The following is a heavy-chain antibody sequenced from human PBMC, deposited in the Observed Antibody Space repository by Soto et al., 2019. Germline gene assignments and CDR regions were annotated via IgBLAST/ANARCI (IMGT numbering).Heavy chain of an antibody. CDR2: ISGSGGST. Sequence: EVQLLESGGGLVQPGGSLRLSCAVSGFTFSNYAMSWVRQAPGKRLEWVSVISGSGGSTFYADSVKGRFTISRDNSKKPLHLQMNSLRAEDTAVYYCAKDSGSSGLFDYWGQGTLVAVSS. CDR3: AKDSGSSGLFDY. D-gene: IGHD5-12*01. V-gene: IGHV3-23*01. CDR1: GFTFSNYA. J-gene: IGHJ4*02.